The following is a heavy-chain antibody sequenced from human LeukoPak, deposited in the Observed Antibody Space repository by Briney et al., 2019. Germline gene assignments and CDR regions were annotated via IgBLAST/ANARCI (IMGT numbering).Heavy chain of an antibody. V-gene: IGHV4-39*07. D-gene: IGHD4-23*01. CDR1: GGSISSSSYY. CDR2: IYYSGST. Sequence: SETLSLTCTVSGGSISSSSYYWGWIRQPPGKGLEWIGSIYYSGSTYYNPSLKSRVTISVDTSKNQFSLKLSSVTAADTAVYYCARGRWSPPYYYYYMDVWGKGTTVTVSS. J-gene: IGHJ6*03. CDR3: ARGRWSPPYYYYYMDV.